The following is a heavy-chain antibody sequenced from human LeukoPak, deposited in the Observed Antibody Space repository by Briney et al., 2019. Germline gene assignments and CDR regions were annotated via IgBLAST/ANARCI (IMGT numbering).Heavy chain of an antibody. CDR3: ARGLYYYGSGSYYGYFDY. J-gene: IGHJ4*02. D-gene: IGHD3-10*01. CDR1: GGSFSGYY. CDR2: INHSGST. Sequence: PSETLSPTCAVYGGSFSGYYWSWIRQPPGKGLKWIGEINHSGSTNYNPSLKSRVTISVDTSKNQFSLKLSSVTAADTAVYYCARGLYYYGSGSYYGYFDYWGQGTLVTVSS. V-gene: IGHV4-34*01.